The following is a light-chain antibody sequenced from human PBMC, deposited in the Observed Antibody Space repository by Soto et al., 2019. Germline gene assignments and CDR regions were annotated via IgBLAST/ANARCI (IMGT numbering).Light chain of an antibody. Sequence: EIVLTQSPGTLSLSPVERATLSCRASQSFSSSYLAWYQQKPGQAPRLLIYGAASRATGIPDRFSGSGSGTDFTLTISRLEPEDFAVYYCHQYGSSPFTFGPGTKVDIK. CDR3: HQYGSSPFT. V-gene: IGKV3-20*01. CDR2: GAA. CDR1: QSFSSSY. J-gene: IGKJ3*01.